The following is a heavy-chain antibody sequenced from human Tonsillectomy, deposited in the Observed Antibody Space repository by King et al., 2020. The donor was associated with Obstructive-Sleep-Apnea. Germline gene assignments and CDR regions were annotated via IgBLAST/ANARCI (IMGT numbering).Heavy chain of an antibody. CDR1: GGSISSGAYS. CDR3: ARGGDYGDYRTAVGADY. V-gene: IGHV4-30-4*07. J-gene: IGHJ4*02. Sequence: QLQESGPGLVKPSQTLSLTCAVSGGSISSGAYSWSWIRQPPGKGLGWIGYIYYIGSTYYNPSLKSRGTISVDTSKNQFSLKLSPGTAADTAGYYCARGGDYGDYRTAVGADYWGQGTLVTVSS. CDR2: IYYIGST. D-gene: IGHD4-17*01.